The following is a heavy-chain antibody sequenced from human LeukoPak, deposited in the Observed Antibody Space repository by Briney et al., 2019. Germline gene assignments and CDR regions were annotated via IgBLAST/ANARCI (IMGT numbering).Heavy chain of an antibody. CDR2: MNPNSGNT. J-gene: IGHJ4*02. V-gene: IGHV1-8*03. Sequence: ASVKVSCKASGYTFTSYDINWVRQATGQGLEWMGWMNPNSGNTGYAQKFQGRVTITRNTSISTAYMELSSLRSEDTAVYYCARWGYYDSSGYYPFDYWGQGTLVTVSS. CDR1: GYTFTSYD. D-gene: IGHD3-22*01. CDR3: ARWGYYDSSGYYPFDY.